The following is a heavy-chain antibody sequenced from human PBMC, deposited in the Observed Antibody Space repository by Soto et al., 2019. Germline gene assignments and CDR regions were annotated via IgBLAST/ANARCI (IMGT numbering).Heavy chain of an antibody. J-gene: IGHJ6*02. CDR1: GFTFSSYW. CDR3: ARGHYGMDV. V-gene: IGHV3-7*01. CDR2: IKEDGSEK. Sequence: EVQLVESGGGLVQPGGSLRLSCAASGFTFSSYWISWVRQAPGKGLEWVANIKEDGSEKYYVDSVKGRITISRDNAKNSYLQMNSLRADDTAGYYCARGHYGMDVWGQGTTVTVFS.